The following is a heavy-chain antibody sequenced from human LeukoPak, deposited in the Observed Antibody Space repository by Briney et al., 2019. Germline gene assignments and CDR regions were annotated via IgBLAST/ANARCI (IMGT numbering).Heavy chain of an antibody. D-gene: IGHD2-15*01. Sequence: PGGSLRLSCAASGFTFSSYGMHWVRQAPGKGLEWVAVISYDGSNKYYADSVKGRFTISRDNSKNTLYLQMNSLRAEDTAVYYCAKDEGLGYCSGGSCYFFDYWGQGTLVTVSS. J-gene: IGHJ4*02. CDR1: GFTFSSYG. V-gene: IGHV3-30*18. CDR3: AKDEGLGYCSGGSCYFFDY. CDR2: ISYDGSNK.